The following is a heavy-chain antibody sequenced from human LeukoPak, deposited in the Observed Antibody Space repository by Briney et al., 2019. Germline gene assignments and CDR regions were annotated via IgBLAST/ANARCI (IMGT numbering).Heavy chain of an antibody. CDR3: ARMARETDY. V-gene: IGHV3-33*03. CDR1: GFSINKYG. J-gene: IGHJ4*02. D-gene: IGHD3-10*01. Sequence: GGSLRLSCATSGFSINKYGIHWVRQAPGKGLEWVALISHDGENKFYADSVKGRFTISRDNAKNSLYLQMNSLRVDDTAVYYCARMARETDYWGQGALVTVSS. CDR2: ISHDGENK.